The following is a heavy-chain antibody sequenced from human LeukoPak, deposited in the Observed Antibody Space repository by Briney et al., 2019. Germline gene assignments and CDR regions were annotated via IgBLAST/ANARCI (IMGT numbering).Heavy chain of an antibody. D-gene: IGHD3-16*01. CDR2: INQDGGEK. J-gene: IGHJ4*02. V-gene: IGHV3-7*04. CDR3: ARNYD. Sequence: SGGSLTLSCTASGFTFSSNWMTWVRQAPGKGLEWVANINQDGGEKYYVDSVKGRFTISRDNAKNSLYLQMNSLRAEDTAVYYCARNYDWVQGTMVTVSS. CDR1: GFTFSSNW.